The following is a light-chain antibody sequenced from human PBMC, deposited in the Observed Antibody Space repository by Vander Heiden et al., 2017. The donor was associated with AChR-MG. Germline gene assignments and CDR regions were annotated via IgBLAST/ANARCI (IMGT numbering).Light chain of an antibody. Sequence: SSKLTQPPSVSVSSGQTATITCPGDNLGAKYVSWYQQKPGQPPLLVIYQKDKPPSVIPGRFAGTNAGTTATLTTGGTEAVDEADFFCQAWDSRSNGVFGGGTKLTVL. CDR3: QAWDSRSNGV. V-gene: IGLV3-1*01. CDR1: NLGAKY. J-gene: IGLJ3*02. CDR2: QKD.